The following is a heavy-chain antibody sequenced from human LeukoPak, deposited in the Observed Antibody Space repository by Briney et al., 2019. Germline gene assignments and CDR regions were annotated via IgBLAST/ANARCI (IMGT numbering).Heavy chain of an antibody. J-gene: IGHJ3*02. V-gene: IGHV3-33*08. CDR3: ARSLTSVGDDAFDI. CDR1: GFTFSSYW. D-gene: IGHD3-16*01. CDR2: IWYDGSNK. Sequence: GGSLRLSCAASGFTFSSYWMNWARQAPGKGLEWVAVIWYDGSNKYYADSVKGRFTISRDNSKNTLYLQMNSLRAEDTAVYYCARSLTSVGDDAFDIWGQGTMVTVSS.